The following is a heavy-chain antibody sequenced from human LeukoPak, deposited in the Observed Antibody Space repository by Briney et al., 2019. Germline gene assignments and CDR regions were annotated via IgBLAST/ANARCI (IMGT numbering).Heavy chain of an antibody. J-gene: IGHJ4*02. CDR2: IIPIFGTA. D-gene: IGHD3-22*01. CDR3: ARVEGPYDSSGYLTAHFDY. CDR1: GGTFSSYA. Sequence: GASVKVSCKASGGTFSSYAISWVRQAPGQGLEWMGGIIPIFGTANYAQKFQGRVTITTDESTSTAYMELGSLRSEDTAVYYCARVEGPYDSSGYLTAHFDYWGQGTLVTVSS. V-gene: IGHV1-69*05.